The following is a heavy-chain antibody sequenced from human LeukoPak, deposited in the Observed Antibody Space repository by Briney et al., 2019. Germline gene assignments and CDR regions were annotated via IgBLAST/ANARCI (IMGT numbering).Heavy chain of an antibody. Sequence: GSPKISCQGSGYRLTSYWIGRVRQMPGKGPEWMGIIYPGDSDTTYSPSFQGQVTISADKSITTAYLQWSSLKASDTAMYYCARLEGRDGYNRFDYWGQGTLVTVSS. CDR1: GYRLTSYW. CDR2: IYPGDSDT. V-gene: IGHV5-51*01. D-gene: IGHD5-24*01. CDR3: ARLEGRDGYNRFDY. J-gene: IGHJ4*02.